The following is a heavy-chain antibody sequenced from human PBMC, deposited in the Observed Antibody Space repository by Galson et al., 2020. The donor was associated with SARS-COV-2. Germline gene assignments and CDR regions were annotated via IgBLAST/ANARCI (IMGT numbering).Heavy chain of an antibody. J-gene: IGHJ4*02. CDR3: ARALTGYHDY. CDR2: IYYSGST. CDR1: GGSISSYY. D-gene: IGHD3-9*01. V-gene: IGHV4-59*01. Sequence: SETLSLTCTVSGGSISSYYWSWIRQPPGKGLEWIGYIYYSGSTNYNPSLKSRVTISVDTSKNQFSLKLSSVTAADTAVYYCARALTGYHDYWGQGTLVTVSS.